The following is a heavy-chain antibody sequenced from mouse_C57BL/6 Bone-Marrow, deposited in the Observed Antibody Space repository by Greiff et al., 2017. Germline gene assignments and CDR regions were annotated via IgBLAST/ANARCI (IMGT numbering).Heavy chain of an antibody. V-gene: IGHV1-39*01. CDR2: INPNYGTT. D-gene: IGHD2-4*01. CDR3: ARGYDYDYAMDY. Sequence: VQLKESGPELVKPGASVKISCKASGYSFTDYNMNWVKQSNGKSLEWIGVINPNYGTTSYNQKFKGKATLTVDQSSSTAYMQLNSLTSEDSAVDYWARGYDYDYAMDYWGQGTSVTVSS. CDR1: GYSFTDYN. J-gene: IGHJ4*01.